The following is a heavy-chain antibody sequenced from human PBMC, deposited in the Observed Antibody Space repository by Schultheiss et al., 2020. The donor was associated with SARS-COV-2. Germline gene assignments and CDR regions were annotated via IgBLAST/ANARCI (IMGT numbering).Heavy chain of an antibody. CDR2: ISGSGGST. D-gene: IGHD2-15*01. CDR1: GFTFSSYS. CDR3: ARDVEDIVVVVAATRGDYYYYGMDV. V-gene: IGHV3-21*04. Sequence: GGSLRLSCAASGFTFSSYSMNWVRQAPGKGLEWVSAISGSGGSTYYADSVKGRFTISRDNAKNSLYLQMNSLRAEDTALYYCARDVEDIVVVVAATRGDYYYYGMDVWGQGTTVTVSS. J-gene: IGHJ6*02.